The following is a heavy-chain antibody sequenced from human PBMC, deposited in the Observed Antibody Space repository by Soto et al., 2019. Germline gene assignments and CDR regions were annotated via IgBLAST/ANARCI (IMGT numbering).Heavy chain of an antibody. CDR3: AKDEELVGASPPSWFDP. CDR2: ISGSGGST. Sequence: PGGSLRLSCAASGFTFSSYAMSWVRQAPGKGLEWVSAISGSGGSTYYADSVKGRFTISRDNSKNTLYLQMNSLRAEDTAVYYCAKDEELVGASPPSWFDPWGQGTLVTVSS. V-gene: IGHV3-23*01. D-gene: IGHD1-26*01. J-gene: IGHJ5*02. CDR1: GFTFSSYA.